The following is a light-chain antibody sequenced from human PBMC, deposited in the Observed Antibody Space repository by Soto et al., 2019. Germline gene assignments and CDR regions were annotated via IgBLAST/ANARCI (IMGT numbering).Light chain of an antibody. CDR3: QQYNSYWT. J-gene: IGKJ1*01. CDR2: GAS. V-gene: IGKV3-15*01. Sequence: EIVMTQSPATLSVSPGERATLSCRASQSVSGNLAWYQQKPGQAPRLLIYGASTRATGIPARFSGSGSGTEFTLTISSLQSEDFAVYYCQQYNSYWTFGQGTKVEIK. CDR1: QSVSGN.